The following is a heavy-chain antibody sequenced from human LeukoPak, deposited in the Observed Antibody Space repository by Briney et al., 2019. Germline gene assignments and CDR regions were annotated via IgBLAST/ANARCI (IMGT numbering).Heavy chain of an antibody. CDR1: GFTFSNYS. V-gene: IGHV3-48*01. CDR2: ISTTIRTI. Sequence: PGGSLRLSCAASGFTFSNYSMNWVRQAPGKGLEWVSYISTTIRTIYYADSVKGRFTISRDNAKNSLYLQMNSLRAEDTAVYYCAREGYTYGQDFDYWGQGTLVTVSS. D-gene: IGHD5-18*01. CDR3: AREGYTYGQDFDY. J-gene: IGHJ4*02.